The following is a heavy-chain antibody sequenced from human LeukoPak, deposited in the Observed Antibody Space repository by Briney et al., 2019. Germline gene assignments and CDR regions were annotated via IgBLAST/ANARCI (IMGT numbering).Heavy chain of an antibody. CDR1: GFTFSDCY. CDR2: VSSSGSSI. J-gene: IGHJ6*03. V-gene: IGHV3-11*01. Sequence: PGGSLRLSCAASGFTFSDCYMSWIRQAPGKGLEWVSYVSSSGSSIYYADSVKGRFTISRDNAKNSLYLQMNSLRAGDTAVYYCARVVGGSGAFYYYYYYMDVWGKGTTVTISS. CDR3: ARVVGGSGAFYYYYYYMDV. D-gene: IGHD3-10*01.